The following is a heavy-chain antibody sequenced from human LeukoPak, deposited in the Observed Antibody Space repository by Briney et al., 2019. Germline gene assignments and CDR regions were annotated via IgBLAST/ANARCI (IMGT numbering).Heavy chain of an antibody. Sequence: PGGSLRLSCAASGFTFDDYAMHWVRQAPGKGLEWVSSISWNSGRMDYADSVKGRFTISGDNAKNSLYLQMNSLRVEDMALYYCAKDVNYSPSGTFDYWGQGTLVTVSS. V-gene: IGHV3-9*03. D-gene: IGHD3-10*01. J-gene: IGHJ4*02. CDR1: GFTFDDYA. CDR2: ISWNSGRM. CDR3: AKDVNYSPSGTFDY.